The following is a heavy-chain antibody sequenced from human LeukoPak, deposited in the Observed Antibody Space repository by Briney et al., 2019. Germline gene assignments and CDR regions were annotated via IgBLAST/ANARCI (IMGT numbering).Heavy chain of an antibody. J-gene: IGHJ6*03. Sequence: GGSLRLSCAASGFTFSSYGMHWVRQAPGKGLEWVAFIRYDGSNKYYADSVKGRFNISRDNSKNTLYLQMNSLRAEDTAIYYCAKNGDRGAYCTGGTCYPYFYYYMDVWGKGTTVTI. CDR3: AKNGDRGAYCTGGTCYPYFYYYMDV. CDR2: IRYDGSNK. D-gene: IGHD2-15*01. CDR1: GFTFSSYG. V-gene: IGHV3-30*02.